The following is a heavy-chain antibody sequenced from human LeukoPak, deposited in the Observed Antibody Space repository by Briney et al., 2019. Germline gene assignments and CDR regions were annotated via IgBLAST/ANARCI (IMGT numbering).Heavy chain of an antibody. Sequence: GGSLRLSCAASGFTFSSYAMSWVRQAPGKGLEWVSAISGSGGSTYYADSVKGRFTISRDNSKNTLYLQMNSLRAEDTAVYYCATTPSLLLWFGELRGMDVWGQGPRSPSP. CDR1: GFTFSSYA. CDR2: ISGSGGST. J-gene: IGHJ6*02. D-gene: IGHD3-10*01. V-gene: IGHV3-23*01. CDR3: ATTPSLLLWFGELRGMDV.